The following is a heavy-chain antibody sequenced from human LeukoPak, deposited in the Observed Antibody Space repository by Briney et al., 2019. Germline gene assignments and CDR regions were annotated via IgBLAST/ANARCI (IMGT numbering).Heavy chain of an antibody. Sequence: AGGSLRLSCAASGFTFSSYWMHWVRQAPGKGLVWVSRINSDGSSTSYADSVKGRFTISRDNAKNTLYLQMNSLRAEDTAVYYCARGYCSGGSCGEGHHWGQGTLVTVSS. V-gene: IGHV3-74*01. J-gene: IGHJ5*02. CDR2: INSDGSST. D-gene: IGHD2-15*01. CDR3: ARGYCSGGSCGEGHH. CDR1: GFTFSSYW.